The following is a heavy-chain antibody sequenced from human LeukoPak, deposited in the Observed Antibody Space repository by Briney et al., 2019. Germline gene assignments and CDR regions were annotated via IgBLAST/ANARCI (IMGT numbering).Heavy chain of an antibody. D-gene: IGHD3-3*01. V-gene: IGHV5-51*01. CDR2: IYPGDSDT. CDR1: GYSFTSYW. Sequence: PGESLKISCQGSGYSFTSYWIGWVRQMPGKGLEWMGIIYPGDSDTRYSPSFQGQVTFSADKSISTAYLQWSSLKASDTAMYYCARGGYDFWSGYFDYFDYWGQGTLVTVSS. CDR3: ARGGYDFWSGYFDYFDY. J-gene: IGHJ4*02.